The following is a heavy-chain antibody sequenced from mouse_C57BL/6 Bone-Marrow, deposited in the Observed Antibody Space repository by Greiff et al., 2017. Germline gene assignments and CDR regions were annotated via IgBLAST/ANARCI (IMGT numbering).Heavy chain of an antibody. CDR2: IDPSDSYT. CDR1: GYTFTSYW. CDR3: ASITTVVATGYYAMDY. J-gene: IGHJ4*01. D-gene: IGHD1-1*01. Sequence: VQLQQPGAELVKPGASVKLSCKASGYTFTSYWMQWVKQRPGQGLEWIGEIDPSDSYTNYNQKFKGKATLTVDTSSSTAYMQLSSLTSEHSAVYYCASITTVVATGYYAMDYWGQGTSVTVSS. V-gene: IGHV1-50*01.